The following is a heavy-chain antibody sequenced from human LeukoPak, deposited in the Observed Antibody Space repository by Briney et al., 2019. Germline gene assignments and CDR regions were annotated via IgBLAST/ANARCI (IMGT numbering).Heavy chain of an antibody. Sequence: SETLSLTCTVSGGSISSYYWSWIRQPPGKGREWIGYIYYSGSTNYNPSLKSRVTISVDTSKNQFSLKLSSVTAADTAVYYRARVGYCSSTSCSYFDYWGQGTLVTVSS. J-gene: IGHJ4*02. V-gene: IGHV4-59*01. D-gene: IGHD2-2*01. CDR3: ARVGYCSSTSCSYFDY. CDR1: GGSISSYY. CDR2: IYYSGST.